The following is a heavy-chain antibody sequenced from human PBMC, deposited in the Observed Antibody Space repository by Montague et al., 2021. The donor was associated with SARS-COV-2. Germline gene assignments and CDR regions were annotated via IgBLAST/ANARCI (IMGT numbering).Heavy chain of an antibody. J-gene: IGHJ6*02. V-gene: IGHV4-4*07. CDR1: GGSISSYY. Sequence: SETLSLTCTVSGGSISSYYWSWIRQPAGKGLEWIGRIYTSGSTNXNPSLKSRVTMSVDTSKNQFSLKLSSVTAADTAVYCCARVGRAGYDILTGYYYYGMDVWGQGTTVTVSS. D-gene: IGHD3-9*01. CDR2: IYTSGST. CDR3: ARVGRAGYDILTGYYYYGMDV.